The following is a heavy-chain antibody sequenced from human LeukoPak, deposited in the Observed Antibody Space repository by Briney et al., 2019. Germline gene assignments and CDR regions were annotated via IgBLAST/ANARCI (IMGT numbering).Heavy chain of an antibody. J-gene: IGHJ4*02. V-gene: IGHV4-39*01. CDR1: GGSISSSSYY. CDR2: IYYSGST. CDR3: ARLDTAMDLIIDY. Sequence: SETLSLTCTVSGGSISSSSYYWGWIRQPPGKGLEWIGSIYYSGSTYYNPSLKSRVTISVDTSKNQFSLKLSSVTAADTAVYYCARLDTAMDLIIDYWGQGTLVTVSS. D-gene: IGHD5-18*01.